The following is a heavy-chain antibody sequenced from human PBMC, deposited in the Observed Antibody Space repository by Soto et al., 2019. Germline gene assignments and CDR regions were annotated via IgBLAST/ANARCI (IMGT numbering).Heavy chain of an antibody. CDR1: EFSLSNARMG. J-gene: IGHJ4*02. Sequence: SGPTLVNPTETLTLTCTVSEFSLSNARMGVSWIRQPPGKALEWLAHIFSNDEKSYSTSLKSRLTISKDTSKSQVVLTMTNMDPVDTATYYCARMTNWQWLVRTKKYYFDYWGQGTLVTVSS. CDR3: ARMTNWQWLVRTKKYYFDY. V-gene: IGHV2-26*01. CDR2: IFSNDEK. D-gene: IGHD6-19*01.